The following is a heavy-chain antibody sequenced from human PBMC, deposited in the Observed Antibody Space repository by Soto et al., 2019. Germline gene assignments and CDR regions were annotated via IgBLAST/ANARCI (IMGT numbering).Heavy chain of an antibody. J-gene: IGHJ4*02. Sequence: SETLSLTCTVSGGSISSSSYYWGWIRQPPGKGLEWIGSIYYSGSTYYNPSLKSRVTISVDTSKNQFSLKLSSVTAADTAVYYCARLAAEYFDWLLLTYFDPWGQGTLVTVSS. V-gene: IGHV4-39*01. CDR2: IYYSGST. D-gene: IGHD3-9*01. CDR1: GGSISSSSYY. CDR3: ARLAAEYFDWLLLTYFDP.